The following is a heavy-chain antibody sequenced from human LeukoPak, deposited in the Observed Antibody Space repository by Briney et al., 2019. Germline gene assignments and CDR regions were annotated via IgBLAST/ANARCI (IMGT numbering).Heavy chain of an antibody. CDR2: ISDDSNYI. J-gene: IGHJ4*02. CDR3: VKDEWYGSSSYFDF. V-gene: IGHV3-21*04. D-gene: IGHD6-6*01. Sequence: GGSLRLSCAASGFTFSSYSMSWVRQAPGKGLEWVSSISDDSNYIYYADSVEGRFTISRDNAKNTLYLQLNSLRADDTAVYYCVKDEWYGSSSYFDFWGQGTLVTVSS. CDR1: GFTFSSYS.